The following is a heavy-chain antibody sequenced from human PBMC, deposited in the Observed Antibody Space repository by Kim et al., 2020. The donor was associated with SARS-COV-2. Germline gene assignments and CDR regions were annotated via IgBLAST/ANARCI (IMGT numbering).Heavy chain of an antibody. J-gene: IGHJ6*02. CDR1: GFDVNSNY. D-gene: IGHD3-3*01. CDR2: IFDGPSA. V-gene: IGHV3-53*01. CDR3: AKHLRPDFWTEYHNFFPMGV. Sequence: GGSLRLSCAAAGFDVNSNYISWVRQAPGKGLEWVAIIFDGPSAHYADSVRGRFVISRERSKNLVYLQMNALKVDDTATYYCAKHLRPDFWTEYHNFFPMGVWGPGTTVTVS.